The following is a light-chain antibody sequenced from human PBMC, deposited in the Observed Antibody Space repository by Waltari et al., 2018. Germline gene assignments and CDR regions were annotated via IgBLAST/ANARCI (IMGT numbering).Light chain of an antibody. V-gene: IGLV2-11*01. J-gene: IGLJ1*01. CDR2: DVS. Sequence: QSALTQPRSVSGSPGQSVTISCTGTSSDVGGYNYVSWYQQNPGKAPKLMIYDVSKRPSGVPDRFSGSKSGNTASLTISALQAEDDGDYYCCSYRGSFVFGTGTKVTV. CDR3: CSYRGSFV. CDR1: SSDVGGYNY.